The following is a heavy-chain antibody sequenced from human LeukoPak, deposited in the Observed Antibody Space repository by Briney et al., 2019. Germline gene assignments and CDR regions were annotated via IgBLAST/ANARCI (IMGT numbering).Heavy chain of an antibody. V-gene: IGHV1-46*01. J-gene: IGHJ6*02. CDR3: ATGRYCSGGSCYSDYYYYGMDV. Sequence: ASVKVSCKASGYTFTSYYMHWVRQAPGQGLEWMGIINPSGGSTSYAQRFQGRVSMTEDTSTDTAYMELSSLRSEDTAVYYCATGRYCSGGSCYSDYYYYGMDVWGQGTTVTVSS. D-gene: IGHD2-15*01. CDR2: INPSGGST. CDR1: GYTFTSYY.